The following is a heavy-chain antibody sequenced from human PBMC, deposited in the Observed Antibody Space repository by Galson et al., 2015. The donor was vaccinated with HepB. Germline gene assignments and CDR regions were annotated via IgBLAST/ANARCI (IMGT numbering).Heavy chain of an antibody. CDR3: AKALIGSSCYDADDI. CDR1: GLTFSIYA. J-gene: IGHJ3*02. Sequence: SLRLSCAASGLTFSIYAMSWVRQAPGKGLEWVSVIRGSDESTYYADSVKGRFTISRDNSKNTLHLQMNSLRAEDTAVYYCAKALIGSSCYDADDIWGQGTMVTVSS. CDR2: IRGSDEST. V-gene: IGHV3-23*01. D-gene: IGHD2-2*01.